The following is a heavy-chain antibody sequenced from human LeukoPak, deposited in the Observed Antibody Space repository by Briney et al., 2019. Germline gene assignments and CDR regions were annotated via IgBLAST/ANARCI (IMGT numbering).Heavy chain of an antibody. V-gene: IGHV4-34*01. CDR2: INHSGGT. J-gene: IGHJ5*02. D-gene: IGHD5-12*01. CDR3: AFEGPVSGYAFYP. Sequence: PSETLSLTCAVYGESFSEYYWSWIRQPPGKGLEWIGQINHSGGTNYHPSLKTRVTISLDTSKNQVSLKLRSVTAADTAVYYCAFEGPVSGYAFYPWGQGALVAVSS. CDR1: GESFSEYY.